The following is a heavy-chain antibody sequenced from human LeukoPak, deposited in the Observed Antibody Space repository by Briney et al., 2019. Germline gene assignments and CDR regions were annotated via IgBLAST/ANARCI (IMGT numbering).Heavy chain of an antibody. Sequence: SETLSLTCTVSGGSISSYYWSWIRQPPGKGLEWIGYIYYSGSTNYNPSLKSRVTISVDTSKNQFSLKLSSVTAADTAVYYCAREPPTSTGYYYMDVWGKGTTVTISS. CDR2: IYYSGST. CDR3: AREPPTSTGYYYMDV. D-gene: IGHD2-2*01. V-gene: IGHV4-59*01. J-gene: IGHJ6*03. CDR1: GGSISSYY.